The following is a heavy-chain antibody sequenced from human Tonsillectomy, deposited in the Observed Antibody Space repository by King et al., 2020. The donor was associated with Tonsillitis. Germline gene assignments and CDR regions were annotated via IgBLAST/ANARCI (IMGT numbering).Heavy chain of an antibody. CDR3: ARDGRDYVLLEGWSY. J-gene: IGHJ4*02. CDR2: ISTYNGNT. Sequence: VQLVESGAEVKKPGASVKVTCKASGYSFTSYGVSWVRQAPGQGLEWMGWISTYNGNTNYAQKLQGRVTMTTDTSTSTAYMELRSLRSDDTAVYYCARDGRDYVLLEGWSYWGQGTLVTVSS. CDR1: GYSFTSYG. V-gene: IGHV1-18*04. D-gene: IGHD4-17*01.